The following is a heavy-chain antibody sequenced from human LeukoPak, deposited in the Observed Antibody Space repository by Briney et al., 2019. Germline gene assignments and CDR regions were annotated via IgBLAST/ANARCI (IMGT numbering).Heavy chain of an antibody. J-gene: IGHJ4*02. CDR3: AKTRGGYYVDY. Sequence: GGSLRLSCAASGFTFSSYWMSWVRQAPGKGLEWVANIKQDGSEKYYVDSVKGRFTISRDNFKDTLFLQMNTLRAEDTAVYYCAKTRGGYYVDYWGQGTLVTVSS. CDR2: IKQDGSEK. CDR1: GFTFSSYW. D-gene: IGHD3-22*01. V-gene: IGHV3-7*03.